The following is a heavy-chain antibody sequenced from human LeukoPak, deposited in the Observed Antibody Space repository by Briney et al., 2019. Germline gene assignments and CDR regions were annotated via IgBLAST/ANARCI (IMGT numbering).Heavy chain of an antibody. V-gene: IGHV3-21*01. CDR3: TSGFLGV. CDR1: GFTFSTYT. J-gene: IGHJ6*04. Sequence: GGSLRLSCAASGFTFSTYTMNWVRQAPGKGLEWVSSITSSSNSIYYADSVKGRFTISRYNAKNSLYLQMNSLRAEDTAVYYCTSGFLGVWGKGTTVTVSS. CDR2: ITSSSNSI.